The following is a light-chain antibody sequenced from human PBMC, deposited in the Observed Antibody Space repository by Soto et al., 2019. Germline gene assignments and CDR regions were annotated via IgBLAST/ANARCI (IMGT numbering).Light chain of an antibody. CDR2: TAS. V-gene: IGKV1-39*01. Sequence: DIEMTQSPSSLSASVGVRVTITCRASQSISFYLNWYQQKPGKAPKLLIYTASNVQSGVPSRISGSGSGTEFTLTITSLQPEDFATYYCQQSYSMPRTFGQGTKVDIK. CDR1: QSISFY. J-gene: IGKJ1*01. CDR3: QQSYSMPRT.